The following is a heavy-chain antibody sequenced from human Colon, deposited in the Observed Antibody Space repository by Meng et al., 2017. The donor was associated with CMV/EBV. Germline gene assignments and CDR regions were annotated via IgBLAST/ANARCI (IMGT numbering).Heavy chain of an antibody. Sequence: QVQLQQSGSGLVKPSXTLTLTCAISGDSLSDDTVAWNWIRQSPSRGLEWLGRTYYRSKWGNDYALSVRSRLTINPDTAKNQFSLQLNSVTPEDTAVYYCARDRLWAFDIWGQGTMVNVSS. J-gene: IGHJ3*02. CDR2: TYYRSKWGN. CDR3: ARDRLWAFDI. D-gene: IGHD3-16*01. CDR1: GDSLSDDTVA. V-gene: IGHV6-1*01.